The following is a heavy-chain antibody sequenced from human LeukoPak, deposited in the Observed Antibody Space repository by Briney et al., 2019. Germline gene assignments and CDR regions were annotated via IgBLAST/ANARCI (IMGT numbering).Heavy chain of an antibody. CDR3: AHTYYYDSSGPLDY. CDR2: IYWNEHK. V-gene: IGHV2-5*01. Sequence: KVSGPTLVKPTQTLTLTCTCSGFSLSTSGVGVGWIRQPPGKALEWLAVIYWNEHKYYSSSLKSRLTITKDTSKNQVVLTMTNMGPVDTGTYYCAHTYYYDSSGPLDYWGQGTLVTVSS. D-gene: IGHD3-22*01. CDR1: GFSLSTSGVG. J-gene: IGHJ4*02.